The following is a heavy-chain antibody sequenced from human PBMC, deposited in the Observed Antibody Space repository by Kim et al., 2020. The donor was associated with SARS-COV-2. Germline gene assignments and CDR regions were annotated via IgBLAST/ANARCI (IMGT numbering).Heavy chain of an antibody. CDR3: ARDRDIVVVPAAWRGGMDV. D-gene: IGHD2-2*01. CDR2: ISAYNGNT. V-gene: IGHV1-18*01. J-gene: IGHJ6*02. Sequence: ASVKVSCKASGYTFTSYGISWVRQAPGQGLEWMGWISAYNGNTNYAQKLQGRVTMTTDTSTSTAYRELRRLRSDDTAVYYCARDRDIVVVPAAWRGGMDVWGQGHTVTVSS. CDR1: GYTFTSYG.